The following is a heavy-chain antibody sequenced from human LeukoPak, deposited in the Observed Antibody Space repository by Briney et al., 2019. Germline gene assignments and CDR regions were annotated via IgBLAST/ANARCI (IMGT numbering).Heavy chain of an antibody. V-gene: IGHV1-18*01. CDR1: GYTFTSYG. CDR3: ARGYTATGNWYFDL. Sequence: ASVKVSCKASGYTFTSYGISWVRQAPGQGLEWMGWISAHNGNTNYAQNLQGRVTMTTDTSTRTAYMELRSLRSDDTALYYCARGYTATGNWYFDLWGRGTLDSVSS. CDR2: ISAHNGNT. D-gene: IGHD4-17*01. J-gene: IGHJ2*01.